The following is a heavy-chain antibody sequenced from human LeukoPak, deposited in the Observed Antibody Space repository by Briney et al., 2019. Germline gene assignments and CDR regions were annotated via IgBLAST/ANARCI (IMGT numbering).Heavy chain of an antibody. CDR1: RFTLANYG. CDR3: AQPPSTVQYCYISRWYGPYYYYGMDV. J-gene: IGHJ6*02. Sequence: ASVMVSCKASRFTLANYGVRSARDAPGQGLEWISWISANNGEISYAQNFQARVTMTTDTSTTTAYMELRSLRSDDTAVYYCAQPPSTVQYCYISRWYGPYYYYGMDVWGQGTTVTVSS. D-gene: IGHD6-19*01. CDR2: ISANNGEI. V-gene: IGHV1-18*04.